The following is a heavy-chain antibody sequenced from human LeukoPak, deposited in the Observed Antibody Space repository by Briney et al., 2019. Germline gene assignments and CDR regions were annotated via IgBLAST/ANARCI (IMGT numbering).Heavy chain of an antibody. CDR2: INPNSGGT. J-gene: IGHJ6*03. CDR3: GREREFRGELQFSYYYYYMDV. CDR1: GYTSTGYY. Sequence: ASVKVSCKASGYTSTGYYMHWVRQAPGQGLEWMGWINPNSGGTNYAQKFQGRVTMTRDTSISTAYMELSRLRSDDTAVYYCGREREFRGELQFSYYYYYMDVWGKGTTVTVSS. V-gene: IGHV1-2*02. D-gene: IGHD1-26*01.